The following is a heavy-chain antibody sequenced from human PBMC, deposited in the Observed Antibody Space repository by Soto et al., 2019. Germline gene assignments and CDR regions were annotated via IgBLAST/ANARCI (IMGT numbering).Heavy chain of an antibody. CDR1: GFTFSSYW. Sequence: EVQLVESGGGLVQPGGSLRLSCAASGFTFSSYWMRWVRQAPGKGLECVANINQDGSGTYYVDSVKGRFTISRDNAKNSLSLQMNIRRAEYPSVYYCSGQKATFDYWGQGTLVTVSS. CDR2: INQDGSGT. CDR3: SGQKATFDY. J-gene: IGHJ4*02. V-gene: IGHV3-7*01.